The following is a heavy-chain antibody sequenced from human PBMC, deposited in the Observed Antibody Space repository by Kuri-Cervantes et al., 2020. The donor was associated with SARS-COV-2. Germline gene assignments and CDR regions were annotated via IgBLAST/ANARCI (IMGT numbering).Heavy chain of an antibody. J-gene: IGHJ4*02. CDR2: LNDNGNKI. V-gene: IGHV3-64D*06. D-gene: IGHD5-12*01. CDR1: GFTFSTHA. CDR3: VKDLFGYWAFDY. Sequence: GESLKISCAASGFTFSTHAMHWVRQAPGKGLEYVSGLNDNGNKIHYADSVKGRFTISRDNSKSTVYLQMSSLGAEDTGLYYCVKDLFGYWAFDYWGQGTLVTVSS.